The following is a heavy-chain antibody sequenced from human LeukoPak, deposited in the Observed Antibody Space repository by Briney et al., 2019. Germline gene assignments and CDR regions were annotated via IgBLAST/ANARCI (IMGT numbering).Heavy chain of an antibody. Sequence: GGSLRLSCTASGFTFGDYAMSWVRQAPGKGLEWVGFIRSKAYGETADYAASVKGRFTISRDDSKAIAYLQMNSLKTEDTAVYHCTRDRGAYNLYDYWGQGTLVTASS. J-gene: IGHJ4*02. CDR1: GFTFGDYA. CDR2: IRSKAYGETA. D-gene: IGHD1-1*01. CDR3: TRDRGAYNLYDY. V-gene: IGHV3-49*04.